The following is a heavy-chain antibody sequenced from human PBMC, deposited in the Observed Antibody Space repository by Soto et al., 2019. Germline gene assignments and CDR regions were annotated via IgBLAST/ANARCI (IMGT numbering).Heavy chain of an antibody. CDR2: IYPGDSDT. CDR1: GYSFTSYW. J-gene: IGHJ6*02. CDR3: ARDKRDYYYYYGMDV. V-gene: IGHV5-51*01. Sequence: GESLKISCKGSGYSFTSYWIGWVRQMPGKGLEWMGIIYPGDSDTRYSPSFQGQVTISADKSISTAYLQWSSLKASDTAMYYCARDKRDYYYYYGMDVWGQGTTVTVSS.